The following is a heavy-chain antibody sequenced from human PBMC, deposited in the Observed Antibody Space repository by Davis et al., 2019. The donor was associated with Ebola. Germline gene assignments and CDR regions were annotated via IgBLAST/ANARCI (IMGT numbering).Heavy chain of an antibody. D-gene: IGHD5-18*01. CDR3: ARPGSYSYGGYYYYGMDV. CDR1: GGSFSGYY. Sequence: PSETLSLTCAVYGGSFSGYYWSWIRQPPGKGLEWIGEINHSGSTNYNPSLKSRVTISVDTSKNQFSLKLSSVTAADTAVYYCARPGSYSYGGYYYYGMDVWGQGTTVTVSS. CDR2: INHSGST. V-gene: IGHV4-34*01. J-gene: IGHJ6*02.